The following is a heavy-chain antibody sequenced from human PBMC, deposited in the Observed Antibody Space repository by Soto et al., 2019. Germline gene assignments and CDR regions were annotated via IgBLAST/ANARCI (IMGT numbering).Heavy chain of an antibody. D-gene: IGHD4-4*01. J-gene: IGHJ3*02. Sequence: SVKVCCKSSADLLNRYDMHLVRQAPGQGLEWMGKINPSGGSRSFAQKFQDRVTMTRDTSTSTVYMELSSLRSEDTAVYFWATDYNAQKDTFDIWGQGTMVTVSS. CDR3: ATDYNAQKDTFDI. CDR2: INPSGGSR. V-gene: IGHV1-46*02. CDR1: ADLLNRYD.